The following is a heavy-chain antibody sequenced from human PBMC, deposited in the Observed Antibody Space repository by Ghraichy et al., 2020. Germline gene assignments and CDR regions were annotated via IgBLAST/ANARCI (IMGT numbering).Heavy chain of an antibody. CDR2: IYYSGST. Sequence: SETLSLTCTVSGGSVNSGSYYWSWIRQPPGKGLEWIGYIYYSGSTTYNPSLKSRVTTSVDTSKNQFSLKLSSVTAADTAAYYCARSGYSSSWSTFWFDPWGQGTLVTVSS. CDR1: GGSVNSGSYY. D-gene: IGHD6-13*01. V-gene: IGHV4-61*01. J-gene: IGHJ5*02. CDR3: ARSGYSSSWSTFWFDP.